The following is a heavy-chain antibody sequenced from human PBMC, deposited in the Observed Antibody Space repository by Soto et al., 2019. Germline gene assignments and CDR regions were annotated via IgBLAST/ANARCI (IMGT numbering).Heavy chain of an antibody. J-gene: IGHJ4*02. CDR1: GFPFISYW. D-gene: IGHD3-22*01. Sequence: PWGSLRLSCAASGFPFISYWMSWVRQAPGKGLEWVANIKQDGSEKYYVDSVKGRFTISRDNAKNSLYLQMNNLRAEDTAVYYCARGQSYYYDSSGYSNDYWGQGTLVTVSS. V-gene: IGHV3-7*01. CDR3: ARGQSYYYDSSGYSNDY. CDR2: IKQDGSEK.